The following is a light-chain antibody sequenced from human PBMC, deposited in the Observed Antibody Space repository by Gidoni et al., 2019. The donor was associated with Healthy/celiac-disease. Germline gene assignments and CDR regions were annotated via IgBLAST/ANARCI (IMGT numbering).Light chain of an antibody. J-gene: IGLJ3*02. CDR1: SSDVGGYHY. CDR2: EVS. CDR3: SSYTSSSTV. V-gene: IGLV2-14*01. Sequence: QSALTQPASVSGSPGQSITISCTGTSSDVGGYHYVSVSQQPPGKAPKLMIYEVSNRPSGVSTRFSGSNSGNTASLTISGLQAEDEADYYCSSYTSSSTVFGGGTKLTV.